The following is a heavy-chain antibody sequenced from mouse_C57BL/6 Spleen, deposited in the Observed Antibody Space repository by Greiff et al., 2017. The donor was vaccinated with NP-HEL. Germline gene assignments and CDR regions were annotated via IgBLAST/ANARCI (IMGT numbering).Heavy chain of an antibody. Sequence: VQLVESGPELVKPGASVKISCKASGYAFSSSWMNWVKQRPGKGLEWIGRIYPGDGDTNYNGKFKGKATLTADKSSSTAYMQLSSLTSEDSAVYFCVAAFYGSSYFDDWGQGTTLTVSS. CDR1: GYAFSSSW. D-gene: IGHD1-1*01. V-gene: IGHV1-82*01. CDR2: IYPGDGDT. J-gene: IGHJ2*01. CDR3: VAAFYGSSYFDD.